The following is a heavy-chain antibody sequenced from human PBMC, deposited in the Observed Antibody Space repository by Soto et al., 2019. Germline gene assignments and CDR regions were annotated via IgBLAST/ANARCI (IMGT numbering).Heavy chain of an antibody. D-gene: IGHD2-8*01. J-gene: IGHJ4*02. Sequence: SLRSSGLASGLGFRSYTMSWLRQAPGKTLEWVSTISGSGGATYYADSVKGRFTISRDNSKNTLYLQVNSLRAEDTAVYYCAKAHIGAMAPFDSWGQGTLVTVSS. CDR1: GLGFRSYT. CDR2: ISGSGGAT. CDR3: AKAHIGAMAPFDS. V-gene: IGHV3-23*01.